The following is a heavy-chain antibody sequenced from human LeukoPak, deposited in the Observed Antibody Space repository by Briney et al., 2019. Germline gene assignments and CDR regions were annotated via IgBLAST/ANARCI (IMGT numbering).Heavy chain of an antibody. J-gene: IGHJ4*02. CDR1: GFTFSSYA. CDR2: ISYDGSNK. V-gene: IGHV3-30-3*01. Sequence: PGRSLRLSCAASGFTFSSYAMHWVRQAPGKGLEWVAVISYDGSNKYYADSVKGRFTISRDNSKNTLYLQMNTLTAEDTAVYYCAAISYSGTWPVGYWGQGILVTVTA. D-gene: IGHD6-25*01. CDR3: AAISYSGTWPVGY.